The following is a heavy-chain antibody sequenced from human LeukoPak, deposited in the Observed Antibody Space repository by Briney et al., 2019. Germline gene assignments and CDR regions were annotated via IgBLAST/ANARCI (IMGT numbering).Heavy chain of an antibody. CDR2: ISYDGSNK. Sequence: PGGSLRLSCAASGFTFSSYGMHWVRQAPGKGLEWVAVISYDGSNKFYADSVKGRFTISRDNSKNTLYLQMNSLTADDTAVYYCAKPPQSGSGTEYFQHWGQGTLVTVSS. CDR3: AKPPQSGSGTEYFQH. D-gene: IGHD1-26*01. CDR1: GFTFSSYG. J-gene: IGHJ1*01. V-gene: IGHV3-30*18.